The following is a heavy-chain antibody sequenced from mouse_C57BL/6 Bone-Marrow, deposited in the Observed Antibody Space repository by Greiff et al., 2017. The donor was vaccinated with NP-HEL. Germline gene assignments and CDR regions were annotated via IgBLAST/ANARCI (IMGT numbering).Heavy chain of an antibody. V-gene: IGHV14-4*01. J-gene: IGHJ3*01. CDR2: IDPENGDT. D-gene: IGHD1-1*01. CDR1: GFNIKDDY. Sequence: VQLKESGAELVRPGASVKLSCTASGFNIKDDYMHWVKQRPEQGLEWIGWIDPENGDTEYASKFKSKATLTVDKSSSTAYMQLSSLTSEDSAVYYCARGGYYGRGSWFAYWGQGTLVTVSA. CDR3: ARGGYYGRGSWFAY.